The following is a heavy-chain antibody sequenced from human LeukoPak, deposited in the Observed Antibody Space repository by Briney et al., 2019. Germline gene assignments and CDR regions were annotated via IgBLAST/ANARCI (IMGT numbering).Heavy chain of an antibody. Sequence: ASVKVSCKTSGYTFTTYGISWVRQAPGQGLEWMGWISAYNGNINYAQKLQGRVTMTTDTSTSTAYMELRSLTSDDTAVYYCARSYGSRPFTDYWGQGTLVTVSS. V-gene: IGHV1-18*01. CDR3: ARSYGSRPFTDY. CDR1: GYTFTTYG. J-gene: IGHJ4*02. CDR2: ISAYNGNI. D-gene: IGHD4-17*01.